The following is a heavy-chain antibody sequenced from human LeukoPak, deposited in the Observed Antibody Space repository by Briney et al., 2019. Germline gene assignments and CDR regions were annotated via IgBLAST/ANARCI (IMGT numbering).Heavy chain of an antibody. Sequence: GESLRLSCAASGFTFSSYSMNWVRQAPGKGLEWVSYISSSGVTTYYADSVKGRFTISRDNAKNSLFLQMNSLRAEDTAVYYCARDANYDFWSGYIRYFDYWGQGTLVTVSS. CDR3: ARDANYDFWSGYIRYFDY. V-gene: IGHV3-48*04. CDR2: ISSSGVTT. D-gene: IGHD3-3*01. CDR1: GFTFSSYS. J-gene: IGHJ4*02.